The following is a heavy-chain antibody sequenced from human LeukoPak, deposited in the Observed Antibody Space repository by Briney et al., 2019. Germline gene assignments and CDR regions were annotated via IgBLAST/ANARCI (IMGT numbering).Heavy chain of an antibody. CDR1: GFTFSSYS. Sequence: PGGSLRLSCAASGFTFSSYSMNWVRQAPGKGLEWVSSISSSSSYIYYADSVKGRFTISRDNAKNSLYLQMNGLRAEDTAVYYCAREVDTAMVMSVYAFDIWGQGTMVTVSS. CDR3: AREVDTAMVMSVYAFDI. D-gene: IGHD5-18*01. V-gene: IGHV3-21*01. CDR2: ISSSSSYI. J-gene: IGHJ3*02.